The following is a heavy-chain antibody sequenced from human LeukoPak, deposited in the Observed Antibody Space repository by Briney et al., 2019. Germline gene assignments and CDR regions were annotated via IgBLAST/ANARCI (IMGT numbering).Heavy chain of an antibody. CDR2: IYPGDSDT. V-gene: IGHV5-51*01. CDR3: ARLQGPWPPPIDY. D-gene: IGHD5-12*01. J-gene: IGHJ4*02. Sequence: GESLKISCKGSGDSFAKYWIGWVRQMPGKGLEWMGIIYPGDSDTRYSPSFQGQVTISVDKSISTAYLQWSSLKASDTAMYYCARLQGPWPPPIDYWGQGTLVTVSS. CDR1: GDSFAKYW.